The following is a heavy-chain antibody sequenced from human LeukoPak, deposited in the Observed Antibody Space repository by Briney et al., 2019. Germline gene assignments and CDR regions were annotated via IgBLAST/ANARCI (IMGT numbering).Heavy chain of an antibody. V-gene: IGHV4-59*12. CDR1: GGSISSYY. CDR2: IYYSGST. CDR3: AREKPVYCSGGSCYSGGAFDI. D-gene: IGHD2-15*01. Sequence: PSETLSLTCTVSGGSISSYYWSWIRQPPGKGLEWIGYIYYSGSTYYNPSLKSRVTISVDTSKNQFSLKLSSVTAADTAVYYCAREKPVYCSGGSCYSGGAFDIWGQGTMVTVSS. J-gene: IGHJ3*02.